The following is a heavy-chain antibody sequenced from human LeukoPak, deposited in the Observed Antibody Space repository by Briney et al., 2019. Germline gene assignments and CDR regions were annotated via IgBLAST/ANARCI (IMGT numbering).Heavy chain of an antibody. Sequence: SETLSLTCAVYGASFSGYYWSWIRQPPGKGLEWIGEINHSGSTNYNPSLKSRVTISVDTSKNQFSLKLSSVTAADTAVYYCARARYGDYDNYWGQGTLVTVSS. V-gene: IGHV4-34*01. CDR1: GASFSGYY. CDR3: ARARYGDYDNY. CDR2: INHSGST. J-gene: IGHJ4*02. D-gene: IGHD4-17*01.